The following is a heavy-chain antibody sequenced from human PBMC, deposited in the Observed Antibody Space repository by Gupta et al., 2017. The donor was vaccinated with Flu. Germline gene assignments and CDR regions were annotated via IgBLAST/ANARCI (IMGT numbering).Heavy chain of an antibody. CDR3: ANWGHILAESPHESDT. J-gene: IGHJ3*02. CDR1: GFSFSTNW. D-gene: IGHD2-21*01. V-gene: IGHV3-74*01. Sequence: EVQLVESGGGLVQPGGSLRLSCAASGFSFSTNWMNWVRQAPGKGLMWVSRINSDGSSTSYADSVQGRFTISRDNAKNTLYLQMNNLRAEDTAVYYCANWGHILAESPHESDTWGQGTKVTVSS. CDR2: INSDGSST.